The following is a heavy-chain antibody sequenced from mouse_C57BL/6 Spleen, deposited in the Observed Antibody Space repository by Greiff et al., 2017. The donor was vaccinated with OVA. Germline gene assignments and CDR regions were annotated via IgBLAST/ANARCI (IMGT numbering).Heavy chain of an antibody. CDR3: ARGGYGSSYFDV. CDR2: ISDGSSYT. D-gene: IGHD1-1*01. Sequence: EVQVVESGGGLVKPGGSLKLSCAASGFTFSSYAMPWVRQTPEKRLEWVATISDGSSYTYYPDNVKGRFTISRDNAKNNLYLQISHLKSEDTAMYYCARGGYGSSYFDVWGTGTTVTVSS. CDR1: GFTFSSYA. J-gene: IGHJ1*03. V-gene: IGHV5-4*01.